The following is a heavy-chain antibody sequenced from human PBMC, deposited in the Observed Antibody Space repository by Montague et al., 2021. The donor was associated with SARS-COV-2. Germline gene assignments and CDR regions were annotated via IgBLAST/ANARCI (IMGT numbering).Heavy chain of an antibody. CDR3: AKKGGTTTDFDY. CDR2: ISGDGGST. J-gene: IGHJ4*02. Sequence: SLSLSLSASGFSFDDFAMHWVRQAPGKGLEWVSLISGDGGSTYYGDSVKGRFTISRDNSKYSLYLQMNSLRTEDTALYYCAKKGGTTTDFDYWGQGTLVTVSA. D-gene: IGHD1-1*01. CDR1: GFSFDDFA. V-gene: IGHV3-43*02.